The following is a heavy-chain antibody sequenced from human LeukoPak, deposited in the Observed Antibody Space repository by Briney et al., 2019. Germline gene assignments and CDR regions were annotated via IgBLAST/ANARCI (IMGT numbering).Heavy chain of an antibody. CDR1: GFTFSGYA. CDR2: ISGSGGST. Sequence: GGSLRLSCAASGFTFSGYAMRWVPQAPGKGLEWVSAISGSGGSTYYADSVKGRFTISRDNFKNTLYLQMNSLRAEDTAVYYCAKAKRRHGDYLASGIGYWGQGTLVTVSS. D-gene: IGHD4-17*01. V-gene: IGHV3-23*01. CDR3: AKAKRRHGDYLASGIGY. J-gene: IGHJ4*02.